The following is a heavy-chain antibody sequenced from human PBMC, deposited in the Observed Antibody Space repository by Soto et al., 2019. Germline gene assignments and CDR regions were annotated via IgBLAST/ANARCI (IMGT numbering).Heavy chain of an antibody. CDR1: GFTSRRYA. Sequence: GGSMRLSCAASGFTSRRYAMSWVRQAPGKGLEWVSGIIRSGDSTYYADSVEGRFTISRDNSKNTLYVQMNNLRAEDTAVYYCAKESPYSYGGSTYYGNYFDFWGQGIQVTVSS. V-gene: IGHV3-23*01. CDR3: AKESPYSYGGSTYYGNYFDF. CDR2: IIRSGDST. J-gene: IGHJ4*02. D-gene: IGHD3-22*01.